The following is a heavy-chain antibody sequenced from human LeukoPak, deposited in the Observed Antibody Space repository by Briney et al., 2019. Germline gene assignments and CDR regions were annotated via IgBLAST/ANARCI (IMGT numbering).Heavy chain of an antibody. J-gene: IGHJ5*02. V-gene: IGHV1-46*01. D-gene: IGHD3-22*01. CDR3: ATEGPYYYDSSGYPNWFDP. CDR2: INSSGGST. Sequence: ASVKVSCKASGYTFTSYYMHWVRQAPGQGLEWMGIINSSGGSTSYAQKFQGRVTMTRDTSTSTVYMELSSLRSEDTAVYYCATEGPYYYDSSGYPNWFDPWGQGTLVTVSS. CDR1: GYTFTSYY.